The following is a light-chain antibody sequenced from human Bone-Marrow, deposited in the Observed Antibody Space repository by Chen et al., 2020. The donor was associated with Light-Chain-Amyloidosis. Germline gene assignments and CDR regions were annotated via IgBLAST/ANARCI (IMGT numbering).Light chain of an antibody. Sequence: EVVMTQSPATLSVSPGERATLSCRASQSVSSNLAWYQQKPGQAPRLLIYGASTRATGIPARFSGSGSGTEFTLTINSLQSEDLALYYCQQYNNWPPLTFGGGTKVEIK. CDR1: QSVSSN. J-gene: IGKJ4*01. CDR2: GAS. CDR3: QQYNNWPPLT. V-gene: IGKV3-15*01.